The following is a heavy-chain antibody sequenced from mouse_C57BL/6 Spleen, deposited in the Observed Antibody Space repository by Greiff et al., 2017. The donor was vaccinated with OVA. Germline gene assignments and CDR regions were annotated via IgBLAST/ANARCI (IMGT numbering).Heavy chain of an antibody. CDR3: ACYYYGSSGDWYFDV. V-gene: IGHV2-2*01. D-gene: IGHD1-1*01. CDR1: GFSLTSYG. CDR2: IWSGGST. Sequence: VQRVESGPGLVQPSQSLSITCTVSGFSLTSYGVHWVRQSPGKGLEWLGVIWSGGSTDYNAAFISRLSISKDNSKSQVFFKMNSLQADDTAIYYCACYYYGSSGDWYFDVWGTGTTVTVSS. J-gene: IGHJ1*03.